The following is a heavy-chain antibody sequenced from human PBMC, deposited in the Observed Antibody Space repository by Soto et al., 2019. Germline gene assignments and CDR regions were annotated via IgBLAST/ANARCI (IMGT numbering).Heavy chain of an antibody. D-gene: IGHD3-16*01. CDR2: ICYSGST. CDR1: GGSISSGGYY. V-gene: IGHV4-31*03. J-gene: IGHJ6*02. Sequence: PSETLSLTCTVSGGSISSGGYYWSWIRQHPGKGLEWIGYICYSGSTYYNPSLKSRVTISVDTSKNQFSLKLSSVTAADTAVYYCARDRAEFGDAGPAGVYYYGMDVWGQGTTVTVSS. CDR3: ARDRAEFGDAGPAGVYYYGMDV.